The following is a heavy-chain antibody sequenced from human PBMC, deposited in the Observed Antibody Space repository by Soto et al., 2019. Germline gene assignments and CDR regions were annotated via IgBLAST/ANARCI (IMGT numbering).Heavy chain of an antibody. CDR3: ARFESMDV. CDR1: GFTVSSNY. Sequence: GGSLRLSCAASGFTVSSNYMNWVRQAPGKGLEWVSVIYSGGSTYYADSVEGRFTISRDNSKNTLYLQMNSLRAEDTAVYYCARFESMDVWGKGTTVTVSS. D-gene: IGHD3-9*01. J-gene: IGHJ6*03. CDR2: IYSGGST. V-gene: IGHV3-66*01.